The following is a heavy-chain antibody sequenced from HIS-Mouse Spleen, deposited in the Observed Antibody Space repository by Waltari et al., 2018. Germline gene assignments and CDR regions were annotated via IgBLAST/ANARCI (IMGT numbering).Heavy chain of an antibody. CDR1: GFTVSSNY. CDR2: IYRGGST. Sequence: EVQLVESGGGLIQPGGSLRLSCAASGFTVSSNYMSWVRQAPGTGVEWVSVIYRGGSTYYADSVKGRFTISRDNSKNTLYLQMNSLRAEDTAVYYCARDTVIAARSYGMDVWGQGTTVTVSS. V-gene: IGHV3-53*01. CDR3: ARDTVIAARSYGMDV. D-gene: IGHD6-6*01. J-gene: IGHJ6*02.